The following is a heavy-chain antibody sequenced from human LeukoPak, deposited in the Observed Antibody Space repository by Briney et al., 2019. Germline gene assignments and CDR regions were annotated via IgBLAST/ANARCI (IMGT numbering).Heavy chain of an antibody. V-gene: IGHV4-59*01. CDR1: GGSISSYY. J-gene: IGHJ4*02. CDR3: AREGVTTVYYFDY. CDR2: IYYSGST. Sequence: SETLSLTCTVSGGSISSYYWSWIRQPPGKGLEWIGYIYYSGSTNYNPSLKSRVTISVDTSKNQFSLKLSSVTAADTAVYYCAREGVTTVYYFDYWGQGTLVTVSS. D-gene: IGHD4-17*01.